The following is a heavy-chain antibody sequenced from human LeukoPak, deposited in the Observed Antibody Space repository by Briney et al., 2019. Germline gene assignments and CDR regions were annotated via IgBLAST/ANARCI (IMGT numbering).Heavy chain of an antibody. Sequence: GGSLRLSCAASGFTFSSYWMHWVRQAPGMGLVWVSRISGDGSTTSYADSVKGRFTISRDNAKNTLYLQMNSLRAEDTAVYYCARKYFDNSGYGYFDYWGQGTLVTVSS. CDR3: ARKYFDNSGYGYFDY. J-gene: IGHJ4*02. V-gene: IGHV3-74*01. CDR2: ISGDGSTT. D-gene: IGHD3-22*01. CDR1: GFTFSSYW.